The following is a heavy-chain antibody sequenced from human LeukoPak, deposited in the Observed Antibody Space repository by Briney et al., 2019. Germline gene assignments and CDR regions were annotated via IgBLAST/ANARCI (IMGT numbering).Heavy chain of an antibody. V-gene: IGHV4-38-2*02. Sequence: SETLSLTCGVSGYSISSGYQWAWIRQSPGKGLEWIGSIYHSGSSHYNPSLKSRVTISVETSKNQFSLNMYSVTAADTAVYYCARDPRWLTPDCTSTSCYENYFDPWGQGTLVTVSS. J-gene: IGHJ5*02. D-gene: IGHD2-2*01. CDR1: GYSISSGYQ. CDR3: ARDPRWLTPDCTSTSCYENYFDP. CDR2: IYHSGSS.